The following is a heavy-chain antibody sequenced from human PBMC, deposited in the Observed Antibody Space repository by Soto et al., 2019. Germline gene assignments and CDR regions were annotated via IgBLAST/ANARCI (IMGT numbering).Heavy chain of an antibody. V-gene: IGHV3-23*01. CDR3: AKDRGAGGRFSGIAVAGIPS. D-gene: IGHD6-19*01. J-gene: IGHJ5*02. Sequence: EVQLLESGGGLVQPGGSLRLSCAASGFTFSSYAMSWVRQTPGKGLEWVSGISGGGGNTYYADSVTGRFTISRDNSRKTLYLQMNSLRAADTAIYYCAKDRGAGGRFSGIAVAGIPSWGQGTLVTVS. CDR1: GFTFSSYA. CDR2: ISGGGGNT.